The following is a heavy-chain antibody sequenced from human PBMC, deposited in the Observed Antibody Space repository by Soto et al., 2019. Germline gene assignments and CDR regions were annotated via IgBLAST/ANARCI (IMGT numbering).Heavy chain of an antibody. CDR3: ARGHTYYYYYYGMDV. J-gene: IGHJ6*02. V-gene: IGHV4-34*01. Sequence: SETLSLTCAVYGGSFSGYYWSWIRQPPGKGLEWIGEINHSGSTNYNPSLKSRVTISVDTSKNQFSLKLSSVTAADTAVYYCARGHTYYYYYYGMDVWGQGTTVTVSS. CDR1: GGSFSGYY. CDR2: INHSGST.